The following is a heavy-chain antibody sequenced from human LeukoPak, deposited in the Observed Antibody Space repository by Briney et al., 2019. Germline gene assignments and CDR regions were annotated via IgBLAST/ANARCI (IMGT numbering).Heavy chain of an antibody. CDR1: GYTFTSYY. D-gene: IGHD5-18*01. V-gene: IGHV1-46*01. CDR3: ARAQQPSVDTARGGVDAFDI. J-gene: IGHJ3*02. CDR2: INPSGGST. Sequence: ASVTVSCKASGYTFTSYYMHWVRQAPGQGLEWMGIINPSGGSTSYAQKFQGRVTMTRDTSTSTVYMELSSLRSEDTAVYYCARAQQPSVDTARGGVDAFDIWGQGTMVTVSS.